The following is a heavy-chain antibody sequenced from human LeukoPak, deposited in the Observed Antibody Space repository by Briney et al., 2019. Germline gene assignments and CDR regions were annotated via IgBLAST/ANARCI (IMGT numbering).Heavy chain of an antibody. CDR2: ISSSGSTI. V-gene: IGHV3-48*03. D-gene: IGHD3-10*01. J-gene: IGHJ4*02. CDR1: GFTSSSYE. CDR3: AREPLRGEPFDY. Sequence: GGSLRLSCAASGFTSSSYEMNWVRQAPGKGLEWVSYISSSGSTIYYADSVKGRFTISRDNAKNSLYLQMNSLRAEDTAVYYCAREPLRGEPFDYWGQGTLVTVSS.